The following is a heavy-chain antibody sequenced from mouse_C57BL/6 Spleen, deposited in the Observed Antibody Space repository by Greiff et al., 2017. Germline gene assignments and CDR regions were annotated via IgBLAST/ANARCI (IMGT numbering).Heavy chain of an antibody. V-gene: IGHV1-54*01. CDR2: INPGGGCT. J-gene: IGHJ4*01. Sequence: QVQLQQSGAELVRPGTSVKVSCKASGYAFTSYLIEWVKQRPGQGLEWVGVINPGGGCTNYNEKFKGQATLTADNSSSTAYMQLSNLTSEEDAVYYCARRGGVRDDAMVDWGGGRSVIVAS. CDR1: GYAFTSYL. CDR3: ARRGGVRDDAMVD. D-gene: IGHD2-5*01.